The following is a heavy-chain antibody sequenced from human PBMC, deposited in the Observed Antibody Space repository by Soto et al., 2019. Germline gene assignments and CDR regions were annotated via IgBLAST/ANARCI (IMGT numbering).Heavy chain of an antibody. V-gene: IGHV1-3*01. CDR1: GYTFTSYA. CDR3: VRDSQYFSITSCYEGEVYYYYYVMAV. D-gene: IGHD2-2*01. Sequence: ASVKVSCKASGYTFTSYAMHWVRQAPGQRLEWMGWINAGNGNTKYSQKFQGRVTITRDTSASTAYMELSSLRSEDTAVYYCVRDSQYFSITSCYEGEVYYYYYVMAVRGQGTTVTVSS. CDR2: INAGNGNT. J-gene: IGHJ6*02.